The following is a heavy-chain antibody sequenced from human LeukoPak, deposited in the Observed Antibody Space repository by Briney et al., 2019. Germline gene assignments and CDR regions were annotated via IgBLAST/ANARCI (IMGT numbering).Heavy chain of an antibody. CDR1: GGSISSYY. CDR2: IYYSGST. V-gene: IGHV4-59*01. J-gene: IGHJ4*02. D-gene: IGHD3-10*01. Sequence: SETLSLTCTVSGGSISSYYWSWIRQPPGKGLEWIGYIYYSGSTNYNPSLKSRVTISVDTSRNQFSLKLSSVTAADTAVYYCARTTTMVRGVIIDFDYWGQGTLVTVSS. CDR3: ARTTTMVRGVIIDFDY.